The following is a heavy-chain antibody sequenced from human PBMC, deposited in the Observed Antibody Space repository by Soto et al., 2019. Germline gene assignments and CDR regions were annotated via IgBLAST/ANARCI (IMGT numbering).Heavy chain of an antibody. CDR3: AREQQLRNYYYYMDV. CDR1: GFTVSSNY. D-gene: IGHD6-13*01. Sequence: GGSLRLSCAASGFTVSSNYMSWVRQAPGKGLEWVSVIYSGGSTYYADSVKGRFTISRHNSKNTLYLQMNSLRAEDTAVYYCAREQQLRNYYYYMDVWGKGTTVTVSS. V-gene: IGHV3-53*04. J-gene: IGHJ6*03. CDR2: IYSGGST.